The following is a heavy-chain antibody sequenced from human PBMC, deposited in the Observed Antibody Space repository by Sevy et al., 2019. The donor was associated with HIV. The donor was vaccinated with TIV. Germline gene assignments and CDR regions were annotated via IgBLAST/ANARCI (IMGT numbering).Heavy chain of an antibody. J-gene: IGHJ4*02. Sequence: GGSLRLSCAASGLIFRNYGMHWVRQAPGKGLEWVAVIWYDGNNKYDADAVKGRFTISRDNSKNTLYLQMNSLRVEDTAVYYCATDYSSPGVTVAGQLDYWGQGTLVTVSS. D-gene: IGHD6-19*01. CDR2: IWYDGNNK. CDR3: ATDYSSPGVTVAGQLDY. V-gene: IGHV3-33*01. CDR1: GLIFRNYG.